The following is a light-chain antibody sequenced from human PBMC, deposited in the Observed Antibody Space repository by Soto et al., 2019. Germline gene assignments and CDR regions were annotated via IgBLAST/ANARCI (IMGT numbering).Light chain of an antibody. CDR3: ATWDANMKGVM. CDR2: FDD. CDR1: RSNIGSNS. Sequence: QSVLTQPPSASGTPGQRVTISCSGSRSNIGSNSVHWYQKLPGAAPKLLISFDDRRPSGVPDRFSASKSGTSASLAISGLQSEDEADYYCATWDANMKGVMLGGGTKLTVL. J-gene: IGLJ3*02. V-gene: IGLV1-44*01.